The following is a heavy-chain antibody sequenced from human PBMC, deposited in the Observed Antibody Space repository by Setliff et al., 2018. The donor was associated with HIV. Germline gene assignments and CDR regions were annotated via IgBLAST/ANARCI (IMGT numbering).Heavy chain of an antibody. CDR2: ISGSGGST. CDR3: ASARIPTGGTSTSFDY. V-gene: IGHV3-23*01. J-gene: IGHJ4*02. Sequence: GGSLRLSCAASGFTFSNYAMSWVRQAPGKGLEWVSAISGSGGSTYYADSVKGRFTISRDNSKNTLYLQVNSLRPDDTALYYCASARIPTGGTSTSFDYWGQGALVTVSS. CDR1: GFTFSNYA. D-gene: IGHD1-1*01.